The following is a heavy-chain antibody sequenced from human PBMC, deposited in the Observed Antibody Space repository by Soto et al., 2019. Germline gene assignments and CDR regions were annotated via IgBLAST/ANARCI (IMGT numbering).Heavy chain of an antibody. V-gene: IGHV1-69*01. Sequence: QVQLVQSGAEVRKPGSSVKVSCKASGGTFSRHGISWVRQAPGQGLEWMGGIIPIFGTANYAQKFQGRVTITADESTSTAYMELSSLRSEDTAVYYCASSPRPTMIVVPPPYWGQGTLVTVSS. CDR3: ASSPRPTMIVVPPPY. J-gene: IGHJ4*02. CDR2: IIPIFGTA. CDR1: GGTFSRHG. D-gene: IGHD3-22*01.